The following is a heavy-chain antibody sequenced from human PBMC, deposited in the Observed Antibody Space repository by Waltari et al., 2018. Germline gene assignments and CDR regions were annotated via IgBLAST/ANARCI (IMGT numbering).Heavy chain of an antibody. CDR1: GGSFSGYY. CDR3: ATSQRDYYDSSGSHAFDI. J-gene: IGHJ3*02. CDR2: INHSGST. V-gene: IGHV4-34*01. D-gene: IGHD3-22*01. Sequence: QVQLQQWGAGLLQPSETLSLTCAVYGGSFSGYYWSWIRQPPGKGLEWIGEINHSGSTNYNPSLKSRVTISVDTSKNQFSLKLSSVTAADTAVYYCATSQRDYYDSSGSHAFDIWGQGTMVTVSS.